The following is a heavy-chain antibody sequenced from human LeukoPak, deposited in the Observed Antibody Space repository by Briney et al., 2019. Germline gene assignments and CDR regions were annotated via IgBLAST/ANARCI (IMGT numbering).Heavy chain of an antibody. Sequence: ASVKVSCKASGYTFTGYYMHWVRQAPGQGLEWMGWINPNSGGTNYAQKFQGRVTMTRDTSISTAYMELSRLRSDDTAVYYCAREPEGQYGSGSYEFDYWGQGTLVTVSS. V-gene: IGHV1-2*02. CDR3: AREPEGQYGSGSYEFDY. CDR2: INPNSGGT. CDR1: GYTFTGYY. D-gene: IGHD3-10*01. J-gene: IGHJ4*02.